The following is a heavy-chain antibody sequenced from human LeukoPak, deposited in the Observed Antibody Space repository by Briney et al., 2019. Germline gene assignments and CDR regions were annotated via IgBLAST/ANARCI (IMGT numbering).Heavy chain of an antibody. D-gene: IGHD3-22*01. CDR3: ATVIGYYDSSGYYHY. CDR1: GYTLTELS. V-gene: IGHV1-24*01. Sequence: GASVKVPCKVSGYTLTELSMHWVRQAPGKGLEWMGGFDPEDGETTYAQKFQGRVTMTEDTSTDTAYMELSSLRSEDTAVYYCATVIGYYDSSGYYHYWGQGTLVTVSS. CDR2: FDPEDGET. J-gene: IGHJ4*02.